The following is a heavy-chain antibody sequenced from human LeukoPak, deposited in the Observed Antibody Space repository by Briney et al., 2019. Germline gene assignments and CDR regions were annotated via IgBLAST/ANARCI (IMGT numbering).Heavy chain of an antibody. CDR2: INWNGGST. D-gene: IGHD5-18*01. CDR1: GFTFDDYG. J-gene: IGHJ6*03. CDR3: ARAPDPKAWLPLYYYYYYMDV. V-gene: IGHV3-20*04. Sequence: GGSLRLSCAASGFTFDDYGMSWVRQAPGKGLEWVSGINWNGGSTGYADSVKGRFTISRDNAKNSLYLQMNSLRAEDTALYYCARAPDPKAWLPLYYYYYYMDVWGKGTTVTVSS.